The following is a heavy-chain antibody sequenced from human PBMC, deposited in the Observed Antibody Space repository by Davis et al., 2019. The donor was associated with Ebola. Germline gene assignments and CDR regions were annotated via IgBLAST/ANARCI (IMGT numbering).Heavy chain of an antibody. V-gene: IGHV5-10-1*01. J-gene: IGHJ4*02. D-gene: IGHD6-6*01. Sequence: PGGSLRLSCKGSGYSFTSYWISWVRQMPGKGLEWMGRIDPSDSYTNYSPSFQGHVTISADKSISTAYLQWSSLKASDTAMYYCARKTYSSLNHVDYWGQGTLVTVSS. CDR3: ARKTYSSLNHVDY. CDR1: GYSFTSYW. CDR2: IDPSDSYT.